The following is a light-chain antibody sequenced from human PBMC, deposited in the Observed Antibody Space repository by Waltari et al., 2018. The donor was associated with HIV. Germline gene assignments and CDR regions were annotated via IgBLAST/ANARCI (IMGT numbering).Light chain of an antibody. CDR1: RANIGADYH. CDR3: QSYDSSLSAWV. CDR2: GNT. V-gene: IGLV1-40*01. J-gene: IGLJ3*02. Sequence: QSVLTQPPSLSGAPGQTVTISCTGTRANIGADYHLHWYQQLPGTAPKLLIYGNTIRPSGVPDRFSGSKSGTSASLAITGLQADDEADYYCQSYDSSLSAWVFGGGTKLTVL.